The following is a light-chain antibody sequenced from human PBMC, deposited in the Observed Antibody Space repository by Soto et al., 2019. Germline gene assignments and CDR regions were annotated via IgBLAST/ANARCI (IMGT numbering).Light chain of an antibody. Sequence: DIVMTQSPATLSVSPGEGATLSCRASQSVRSNLAWYYQKPGQAPRLLIYRASSRAAGLPDRFSGSGSGTDFTLTISRLEPEDFAVYYCQQRSNWPPITFGQGTRLEIK. CDR3: QQRSNWPPIT. CDR1: QSVRSN. J-gene: IGKJ5*01. CDR2: RAS. V-gene: IGKV3-15*01.